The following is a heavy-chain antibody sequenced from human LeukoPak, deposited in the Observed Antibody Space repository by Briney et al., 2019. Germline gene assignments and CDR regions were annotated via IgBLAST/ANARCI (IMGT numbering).Heavy chain of an antibody. D-gene: IGHD3-10*01. CDR3: ARDFYYGSGSCDY. Sequence: GASVKVSCKASGYTFTSYGVSWVRQAPGQGLEWMGWINPNSGGTNYAQKFQGRVTMTRDTSISTAYMELSRLRSDDTAVYHCARDFYYGSGSCDYWGQGTLVTVSS. CDR1: GYTFTSYG. CDR2: INPNSGGT. J-gene: IGHJ4*02. V-gene: IGHV1-2*02.